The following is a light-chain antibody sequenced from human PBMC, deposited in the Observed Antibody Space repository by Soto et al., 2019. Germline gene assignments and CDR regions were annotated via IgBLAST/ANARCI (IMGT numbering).Light chain of an antibody. Sequence: QSALTQPASVSGSPGQSITISCTGTSSDVGGYNYVSWYQQHPGKAPKLMIYEVSNRPSGVSNRFSGSKSGNTAALTISGLHAEDEAAYYCCSYTSSTIDYVFGTGTKLTVL. J-gene: IGLJ1*01. V-gene: IGLV2-14*01. CDR1: SSDVGGYNY. CDR2: EVS. CDR3: CSYTSSTIDYV.